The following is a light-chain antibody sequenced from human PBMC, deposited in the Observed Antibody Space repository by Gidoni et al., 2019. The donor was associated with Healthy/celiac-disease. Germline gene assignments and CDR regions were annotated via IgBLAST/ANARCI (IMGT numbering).Light chain of an antibody. CDR2: GAS. J-gene: IGKJ2*01. V-gene: IGKV3-15*01. CDR3: QQYNNWLYT. Sequence: EIVMTQSPATLSVSPGERATLSCRASQSVSSNLAWYQQKPGQAPRLLIYGASTRATGIPARFSGGGSGTEFTLTISSLQSEDFAVYYCQQYNNWLYTFXXXTKLEIK. CDR1: QSVSSN.